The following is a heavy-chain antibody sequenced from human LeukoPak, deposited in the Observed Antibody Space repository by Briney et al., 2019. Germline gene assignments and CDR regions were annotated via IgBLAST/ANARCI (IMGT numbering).Heavy chain of an antibody. CDR2: MNIDGSKK. J-gene: IGHJ4*02. CDR1: GFTFSSYW. V-gene: IGHV3-7*01. CDR3: ARDAEYDYVWGSSPGGIY. D-gene: IGHD3-16*01. Sequence: GGSLRLSCAASGFTFSSYWMGWVRQAPGKRLEWVANMNIDGSKKYYADSVKGRFTISRDNSKNTLSLQMNSLRAEDTAVYYCARDAEYDYVWGSSPGGIYWGQGTLVIVSS.